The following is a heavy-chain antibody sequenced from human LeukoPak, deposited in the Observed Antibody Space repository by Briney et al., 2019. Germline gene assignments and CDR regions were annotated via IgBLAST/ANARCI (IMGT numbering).Heavy chain of an antibody. Sequence: TGGSLRLSCAASGFTFSSYEMNWVRQAPGKGLEWVSYIGSSDSTIYYADSVKGRFTISRDNAKNSLYLQMNSLRAEDTAVYYCARDYDFWSGFPPLFDYWGQGTLVTVSS. CDR2: IGSSDSTI. CDR1: GFTFSSYE. D-gene: IGHD3-3*01. J-gene: IGHJ4*02. V-gene: IGHV3-48*03. CDR3: ARDYDFWSGFPPLFDY.